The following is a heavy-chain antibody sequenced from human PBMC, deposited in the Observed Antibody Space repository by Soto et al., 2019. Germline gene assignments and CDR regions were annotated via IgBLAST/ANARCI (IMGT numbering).Heavy chain of an antibody. CDR3: AGGKEGAVDY. CDR1: GYTFSSYD. J-gene: IGHJ4*02. V-gene: IGHV1-8*02. Sequence: QVQLVHSGAEAKKPGPSVKVSCKASGYTFSSYDINWLRQATGEGLEWMGWMNHNSGNTGYAQKFQGRVSMTRNTAICTAYMALSSLRSEGTAVYYWAGGKEGAVDYWGKGTLVAFSS. CDR2: MNHNSGNT.